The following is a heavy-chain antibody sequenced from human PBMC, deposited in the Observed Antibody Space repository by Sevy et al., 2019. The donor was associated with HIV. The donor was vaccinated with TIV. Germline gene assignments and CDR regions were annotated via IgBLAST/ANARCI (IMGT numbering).Heavy chain of an antibody. V-gene: IGHV3-72*01. Sequence: GGSLRLSCVASGFTFSDHYMEWVRQAPGKGLEWVGRTRNKADGYTTEYAASGKGRFTISREESKNSLYVQMNSLKAEDTAVYYCATHAGIAAAGRVFDYWGQGTLVTVSS. J-gene: IGHJ4*02. CDR2: TRNKADGYTT. D-gene: IGHD6-13*01. CDR3: ATHAGIAAAGRVFDY. CDR1: GFTFSDHY.